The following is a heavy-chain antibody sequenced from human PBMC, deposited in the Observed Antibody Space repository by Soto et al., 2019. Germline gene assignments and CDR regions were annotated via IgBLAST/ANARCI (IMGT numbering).Heavy chain of an antibody. CDR3: ARARGSSGWYSFDY. CDR1: GFTFSSYG. J-gene: IGHJ4*02. Sequence: QVQLVESGGGVVQPGRSLRLSCAASGFTFSSYGMHWVRQAPGKGLEWVAVIWYDGSNKYYADSVKGRFTISRDNSKNTLYLQVNSLRAEDTAVYYCARARGSSGWYSFDYWGQGTLVTVSS. CDR2: IWYDGSNK. D-gene: IGHD6-19*01. V-gene: IGHV3-33*01.